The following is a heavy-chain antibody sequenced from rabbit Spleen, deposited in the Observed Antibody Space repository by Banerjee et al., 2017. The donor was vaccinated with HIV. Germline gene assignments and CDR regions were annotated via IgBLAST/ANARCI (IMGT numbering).Heavy chain of an antibody. D-gene: IGHD8-1*01. CDR2: IDTGSRDFT. Sequence: APGKGLEWIACIDTGSRDFTYYASWAKGRFTISKASSTTVTLQMTSLTAADTATYFCGRGSSDYNYGLDLWGPGTLVTVS. J-gene: IGHJ6*01. CDR3: GRGSSDYNYGLDL. V-gene: IGHV1S40*01.